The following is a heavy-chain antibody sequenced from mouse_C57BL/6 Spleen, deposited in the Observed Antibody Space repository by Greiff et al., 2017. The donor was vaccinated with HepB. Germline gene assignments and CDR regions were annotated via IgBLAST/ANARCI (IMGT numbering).Heavy chain of an antibody. V-gene: IGHV3-1*01. CDR3: AREGYYGSSPYWYFDV. Sequence: EVKLMESGPGMVKPSQSLSLTCTVTGYSITSGYDWHWIRHFPGNKLEWMGYISYSGSTNYNPSLKSRISITHDTSKNHFFLKLNSVTTEDTATYYCAREGYYGSSPYWYFDVWGTGTTVTVSS. D-gene: IGHD1-1*01. CDR1: GYSITSGYD. CDR2: ISYSGST. J-gene: IGHJ1*03.